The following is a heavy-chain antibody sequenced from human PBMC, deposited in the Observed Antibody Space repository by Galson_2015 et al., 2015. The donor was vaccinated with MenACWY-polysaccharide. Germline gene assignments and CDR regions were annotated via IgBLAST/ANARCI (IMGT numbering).Heavy chain of an antibody. J-gene: IGHJ4*02. V-gene: IGHV3-30-3*01. CDR2: ISYDGSNK. D-gene: IGHD3-10*01. CDR3: ARAEDLGELNPFDY. CDR1: GFTFSSYA. Sequence: SLRLSCAASGFTFSSYAMHWVRQAPGKGLEWVAVISYDGSNKYYADSVKGRFTISRDNSKNTLYLQMNSLRAEDTAVYYCARAEDLGELNPFDYWGQGTLVTVSS.